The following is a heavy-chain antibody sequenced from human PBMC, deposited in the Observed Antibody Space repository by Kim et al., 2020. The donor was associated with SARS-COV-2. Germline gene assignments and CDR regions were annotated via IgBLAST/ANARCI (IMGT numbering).Heavy chain of an antibody. Sequence: ASVKVSCKAAGYTFTNYDMHWVRQAPGQGLEWMGRVNPNSGNTSYAQKFQGRVTMTRDTSINTAYMELNRLRSEDTAVYYCARGCITWNSGVSIRSDGFD. CDR3: ARGCITWNSGVSIRSDGFD. CDR1: GYTFTNYD. J-gene: IGHJ3*01. D-gene: IGHD6-6*01. V-gene: IGHV1-2*06. CDR2: VNPNSGNT.